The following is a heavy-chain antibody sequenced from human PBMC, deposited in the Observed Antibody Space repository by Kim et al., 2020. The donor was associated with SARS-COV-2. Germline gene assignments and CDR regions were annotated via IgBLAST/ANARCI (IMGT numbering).Heavy chain of an antibody. Sequence: GGSLRLSCGASGFIFTNYAMSWVRQAPGKGLEWVAIISGSGAETHDADSVKGRFTISRDNSKNTVFLDMNSVRDDDTAVYYCAKGVCSSTSCYTTDFWGRGTLVTVSS. CDR1: GFIFTNYA. CDR3: AKGVCSSTSCYTTDF. V-gene: IGHV3-23*01. D-gene: IGHD2-2*02. CDR2: ISGSGAET. J-gene: IGHJ4*02.